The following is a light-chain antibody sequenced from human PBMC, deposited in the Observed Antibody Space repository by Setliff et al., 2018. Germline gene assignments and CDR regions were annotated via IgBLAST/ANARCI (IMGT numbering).Light chain of an antibody. CDR3: SSYSSSNIPVV. CDR2: DVS. V-gene: IGLV2-14*03. J-gene: IGLJ1*01. CDR1: DSDVGGFNL. Sequence: QSALTQPASVSGSPGQSITISCTGTDSDVGGFNLVSWYQQHPGKAPKFMIYDVSNRPSGVSNRFSGSKSGNTASLTISGLQAEDEADYYCSSYSSSNIPVVFGTGTKVTV.